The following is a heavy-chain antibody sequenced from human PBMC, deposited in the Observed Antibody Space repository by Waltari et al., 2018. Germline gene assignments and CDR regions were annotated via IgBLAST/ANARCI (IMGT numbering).Heavy chain of an antibody. V-gene: IGHV3-9*01. CDR2: LTWNSDTI. Sequence: EVQLVESGGGLVQPGRSLRLSCAASGFQFYDFSMPWVRQVPGKSLELVASLTWNSDTIYYADSVKGRFTVSRDNAKKSLYLQMNSLRPEDRALYYCVRGLYSGSFDVYDHWGQGALVTVSS. D-gene: IGHD1-26*01. J-gene: IGHJ4*02. CDR1: GFQFYDFS. CDR3: VRGLYSGSFDVYDH.